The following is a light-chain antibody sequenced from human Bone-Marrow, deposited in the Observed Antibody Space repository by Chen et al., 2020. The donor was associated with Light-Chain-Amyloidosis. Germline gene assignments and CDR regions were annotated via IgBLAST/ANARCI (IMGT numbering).Light chain of an antibody. CDR1: QSISNW. Sequence: DIQMTQSPYTLSASVGDRVTITCRASQSISNWLALYQQKPGKAPNLLIYKASNLQRGVPSRFSGSGSGTEFTLTINSLQPEDFTTYYCQQYSSYSFTFGQGTKLELK. CDR2: KAS. V-gene: IGKV1-5*03. CDR3: QQYSSYSFT. J-gene: IGKJ2*01.